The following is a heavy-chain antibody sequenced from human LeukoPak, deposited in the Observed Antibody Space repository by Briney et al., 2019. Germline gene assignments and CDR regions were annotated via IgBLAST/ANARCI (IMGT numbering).Heavy chain of an antibody. CDR3: AKEGDTALVTGYFDF. V-gene: IGHV1-69*01. D-gene: IGHD5-18*01. CDR1: GGTFGSYV. CDR2: IIPIFGTA. Sequence: SVKVSCKASGGTFGSYVISWVRQAPGQGLEWMGGIIPIFGTAHYAQKFQGRLTITADESTSTVYMEMSSLRSEDTAMYYCAKEGDTALVTGYFDFWGRGTLVTVSA. J-gene: IGHJ2*01.